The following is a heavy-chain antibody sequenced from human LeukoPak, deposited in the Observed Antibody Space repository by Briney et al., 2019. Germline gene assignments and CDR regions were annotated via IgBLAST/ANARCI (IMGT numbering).Heavy chain of an antibody. V-gene: IGHV4-34*01. CDR3: ARSGFGYYYPYNKWIDP. J-gene: IGHJ5*02. Sequence: NPSETLSLTCTVYGGSISGYYWSWIRQPPGKGLEWIGEINHSGTTKYNPSLESRVTMSVDKSKDQLSLTLTSVTAADAAVYYCARSGFGYYYPYNKWIDPWGQGTLVTVSS. D-gene: IGHD3-22*01. CDR1: GGSISGYY. CDR2: INHSGTT.